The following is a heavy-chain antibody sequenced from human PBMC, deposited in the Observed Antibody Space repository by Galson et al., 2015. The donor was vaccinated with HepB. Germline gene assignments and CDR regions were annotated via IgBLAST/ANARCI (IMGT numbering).Heavy chain of an antibody. Sequence: PALVKPTQTLTLTCTFSGFSLSASGVGVGWIRQPPGKALEWLALIYWDDDKRYSPSLKSRLTITKDTSKNQVVLTMTNMDPVDTATYYCAHASSGSYMSDYWGQGTLVTVSS. CDR3: AHASSGSYMSDY. J-gene: IGHJ4*02. V-gene: IGHV2-5*02. CDR2: IYWDDDK. CDR1: GFSLSASGVG. D-gene: IGHD3-10*01.